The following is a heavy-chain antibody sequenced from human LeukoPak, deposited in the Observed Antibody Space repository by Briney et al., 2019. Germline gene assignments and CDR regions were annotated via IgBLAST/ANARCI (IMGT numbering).Heavy chain of an antibody. CDR3: AVGLTTVTGTDY. J-gene: IGHJ4*02. CDR1: GFTFSSYS. V-gene: IGHV3-21*01. Sequence: GGSLRLSCAASGFTFSSYSMNWVRQAPGKGLEWVSSISSSSSYIYYADSVKGRFTISRDNAKNSLCLQMNSLRAEDTAVYYCAVGLTTVTGTDYWGQGTLVTVSS. D-gene: IGHD4-17*01. CDR2: ISSSSSYI.